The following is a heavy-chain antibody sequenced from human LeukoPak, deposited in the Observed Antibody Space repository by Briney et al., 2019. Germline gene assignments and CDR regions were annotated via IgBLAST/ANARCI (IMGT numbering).Heavy chain of an antibody. D-gene: IGHD3-3*01. CDR2: ISGSGGST. CDR3: ATDASITIFGVVTEFDY. CDR1: GFTFSSYA. J-gene: IGHJ4*02. V-gene: IGHV3-23*01. Sequence: GGSLRLSCAASGFTFSSYAMSWVRQAPGKGLEWVSAISGSGGSTYYADSVKGRFTISRDNSKNTPYLQMNSLRAEDTAVYYCATDASITIFGVVTEFDYWGQGTLVTVSS.